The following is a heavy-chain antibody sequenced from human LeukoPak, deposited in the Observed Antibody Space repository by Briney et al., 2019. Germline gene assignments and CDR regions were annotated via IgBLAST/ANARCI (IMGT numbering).Heavy chain of an antibody. CDR3: ASLSMVRGVTPNDYYYGMDV. D-gene: IGHD3-10*01. J-gene: IGHJ6*02. Sequence: PGGSLRLSCAASGFAFSRYYMNWVRQAPGKGLEWVSYISSGSGTIYYADSVKGRFTISRDNAKNSLYLQMNSLRDEDTAVYYCASLSMVRGVTPNDYYYGMDVWGQGTTVTVSS. CDR2: ISSGSGTI. CDR1: GFAFSRYY. V-gene: IGHV3-48*02.